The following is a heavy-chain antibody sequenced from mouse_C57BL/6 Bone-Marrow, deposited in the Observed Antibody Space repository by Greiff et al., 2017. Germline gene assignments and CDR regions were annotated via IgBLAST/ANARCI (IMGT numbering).Heavy chain of an antibody. D-gene: IGHD3-2*02. J-gene: IGHJ2*01. CDR2: IHPNSGST. CDR1: GYTFTSYW. Sequence: QVQLQQPGAELVKPGASVKLSCKASGYTFTSYWMHWVKQRPGQGLEWIGMIHPNSGSTNYHEKFKSKATLTVDKSSSTAYMQLSSLTSEDSAVYYGARRLRLREYWGQGTTLTVSS. CDR3: ARRLRLREY. V-gene: IGHV1-64*01.